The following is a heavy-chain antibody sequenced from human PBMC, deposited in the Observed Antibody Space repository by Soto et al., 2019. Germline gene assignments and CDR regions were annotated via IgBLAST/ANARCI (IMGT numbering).Heavy chain of an antibody. V-gene: IGHV3-23*01. CDR1: GFTFSSYA. J-gene: IGHJ6*03. CDR3: AKDGLVGPYYYYYMDV. D-gene: IGHD1-26*01. CDR2: ISGSGGST. Sequence: EVQLLESGGGLVQPGGSLRLSCAASGFTFSSYARSWVRQAPGKGLEWVSAISGSGGSTYYADSVKGRFTISRDNSKNTLYLQMNSLRAEDTAVYYCAKDGLVGPYYYYYMDVWGKGTTVTVSS.